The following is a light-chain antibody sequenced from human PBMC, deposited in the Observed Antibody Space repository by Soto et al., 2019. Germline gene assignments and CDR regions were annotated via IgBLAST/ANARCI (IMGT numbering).Light chain of an antibody. V-gene: IGKV1-39*01. CDR1: QSISSY. CDR3: QQSYSTVGP. CDR2: AAS. J-gene: IGKJ1*01. Sequence: DIPMTQSPSSLSASVGDRVTITCRASQSISSYLNWYQQKPGKAPKLLIYAASSLQSGVPSRFSGSGSGTDFTLTISSLQPEDFATYYCQQSYSTVGPFGQGTKVEIK.